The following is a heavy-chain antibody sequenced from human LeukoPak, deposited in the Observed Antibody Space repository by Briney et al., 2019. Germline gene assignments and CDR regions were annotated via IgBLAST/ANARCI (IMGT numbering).Heavy chain of an antibody. CDR3: ATDPAYCGGDCYWVY. CDR2: FDPEDGET. Sequence: ASVKVSCKVSGYTLTELSMHWVRQAPGKGLEWMGGFDPEDGETIYAQKFQGRVTVTEDTSTDTAYMELSSLRSEDTAVYYCATDPAYCGGDCYWVYWGQGTLVTVSS. V-gene: IGHV1-24*01. CDR1: GYTLTELS. J-gene: IGHJ4*02. D-gene: IGHD2-21*01.